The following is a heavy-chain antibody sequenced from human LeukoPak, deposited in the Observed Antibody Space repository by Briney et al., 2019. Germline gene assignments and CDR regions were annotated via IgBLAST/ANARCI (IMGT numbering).Heavy chain of an antibody. CDR2: ISGGGGNT. J-gene: IGHJ4*02. Sequence: HPGGSLRLSCAASGYTFRSYAMSWVRQAPNKGLEWVSAISGGGGNTYYTDSVKGRFTISRDNSKNTLFLQMNTLRAEDTAIYHCARDLNPRWLLTTGLNYWGQGTLVTVSS. CDR1: GYTFRSYA. D-gene: IGHD2-15*01. V-gene: IGHV3-23*01. CDR3: ARDLNPRWLLTTGLNY.